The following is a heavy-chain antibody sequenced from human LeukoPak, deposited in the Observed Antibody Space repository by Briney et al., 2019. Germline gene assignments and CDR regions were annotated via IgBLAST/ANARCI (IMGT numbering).Heavy chain of an antibody. J-gene: IGHJ4*02. CDR3: SSTRLAYSGGSH. CDR2: IYYGGTT. V-gene: IGHV4-39*01. D-gene: IGHD6-19*01. CDR1: GGSISSDYS. Sequence: SGTLSLTCTVSGGSISSDYSWGWIRQPPGKGLEWIGNIYYGGTTYYNSSLKRRVTISVDTSQTQISLKLSSVPAPHTSIYYCSSTRLAYSGGSHWGQGTLVTVSS.